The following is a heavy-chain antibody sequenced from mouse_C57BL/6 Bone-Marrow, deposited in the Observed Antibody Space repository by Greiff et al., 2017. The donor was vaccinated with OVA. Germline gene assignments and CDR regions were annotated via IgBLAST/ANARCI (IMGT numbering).Heavy chain of an antibody. Sequence: VQLQESGAELARPGASVKLSCTASGYTFTSYGISWVKQRTGQGLEWIGEIYPRSGNTYYNEKFKGKATLTADKSSSTAYMELRSLTSEDSAVYFCPITTVVEDYAMDYWGQGTSVTVSS. J-gene: IGHJ4*01. CDR3: PITTVVEDYAMDY. CDR2: IYPRSGNT. V-gene: IGHV1-81*01. D-gene: IGHD1-1*01. CDR1: GYTFTSYG.